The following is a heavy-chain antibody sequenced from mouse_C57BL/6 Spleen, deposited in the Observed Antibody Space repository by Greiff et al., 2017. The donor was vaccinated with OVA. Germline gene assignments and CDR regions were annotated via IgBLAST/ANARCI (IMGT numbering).Heavy chain of an antibody. D-gene: IGHD2-1*01. Sequence: QVQLQESGAELARPGASVKLSCKASGYTFTSYGISWVKQRTGQGLEWIGEIYPRSGSTYYNEKFKGKATLTADKSSSTAYMELRSLTSEDAAVYFWARGEGKSDAYWGQGTLVTVSA. V-gene: IGHV1-81*01. CDR2: IYPRSGST. CDR1: GYTFTSYG. CDR3: ARGEGKSDAY. J-gene: IGHJ3*01.